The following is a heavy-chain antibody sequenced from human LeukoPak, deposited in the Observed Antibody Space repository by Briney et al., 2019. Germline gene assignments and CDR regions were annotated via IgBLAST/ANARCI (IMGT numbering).Heavy chain of an antibody. CDR3: QAGDSIRDFDY. CDR2: ICYSGST. V-gene: IGHV4-39*01. CDR1: GGSISSSSYY. D-gene: IGHD5-18*01. J-gene: IGHJ4*02. Sequence: PSETLSLTCTVSGGSISSSSYYWGWIRQPPGKGLEWIGSICYSGSTYYNPSLKSRVTISVDTSKNQFSLKLSSVTAADTAVYFFQAGDSIRDFDYWGQGTLVTVSS.